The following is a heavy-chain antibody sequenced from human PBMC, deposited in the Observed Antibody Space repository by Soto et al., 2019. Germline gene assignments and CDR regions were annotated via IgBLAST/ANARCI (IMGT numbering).Heavy chain of an antibody. J-gene: IGHJ6*02. CDR1: GFTFTSYS. D-gene: IGHD3-3*01. V-gene: IGHV3-21*01. Sequence: PRGSLRLSCSASGFTFTSYSMNWCRQAPGKGLEWVSSISTSSSYIYYADSVKGRFTISRDNAKNSLYLQMNSLRAEDTAVYYCARGTYYDFWSGYFPPMNYYYYYGMDVWGQGTTVTVSS. CDR3: ARGTYYDFWSGYFPPMNYYYYYGMDV. CDR2: ISTSSSYI.